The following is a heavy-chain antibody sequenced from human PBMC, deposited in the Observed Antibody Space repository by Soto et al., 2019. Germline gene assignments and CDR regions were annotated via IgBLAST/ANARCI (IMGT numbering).Heavy chain of an antibody. J-gene: IGHJ4*02. Sequence: QVQLVGSGGSVVQPGRFLRLPWCTPGFTFRSYGLHRVRQAPGKGPEWVAVISYDGSNKYYADSVKGRFTISRDNSKNTLYLQMNSLRAEDTAVYYCAKILVGGLIENFDYWGQGTLVTVSS. CDR1: GFTFRSYG. D-gene: IGHD2-21*01. V-gene: IGHV3-30*18. CDR3: AKILVGGLIENFDY. CDR2: ISYDGSNK.